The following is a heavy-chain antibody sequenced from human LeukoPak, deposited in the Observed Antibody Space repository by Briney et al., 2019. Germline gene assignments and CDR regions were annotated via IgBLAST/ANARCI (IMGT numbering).Heavy chain of an antibody. D-gene: IGHD6-13*01. J-gene: IGHJ5*02. CDR2: IYTSGST. CDR1: GGSISGYY. V-gene: IGHV4-4*07. Sequence: SETLSLTCTVSGGSISGYYWSWIRQPAGKGLEWIGRIYTSGSTNYNPSLKSRVTISVDTSKNQFSLKLSSVTAADTAVYYCARDYSSSWYYLNWFDPWGQGTLVTVSS. CDR3: ARDYSSSWYYLNWFDP.